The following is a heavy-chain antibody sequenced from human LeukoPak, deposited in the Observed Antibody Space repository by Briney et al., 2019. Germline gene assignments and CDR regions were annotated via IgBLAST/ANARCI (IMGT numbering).Heavy chain of an antibody. CDR3: ARADYYFDY. J-gene: IGHJ4*02. CDR2: ISYDGSNK. D-gene: IGHD3-3*01. Sequence: GGSLRLSRAASGFIFSSYAMHWVRQAPGKGLEWVAVISYDGSNKYYADSVKGRFTISRDNSKNTLYLQMNSLRAEDTAVYYCARADYYFDYWGQGTLVTVSS. V-gene: IGHV3-30-3*01. CDR1: GFIFSSYA.